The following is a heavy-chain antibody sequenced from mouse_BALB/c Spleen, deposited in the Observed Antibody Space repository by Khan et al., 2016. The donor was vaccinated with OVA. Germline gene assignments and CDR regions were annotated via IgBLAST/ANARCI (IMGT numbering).Heavy chain of an antibody. V-gene: IGHV3-2*02. CDR1: GYSITSDYA. CDR2: ISYSGNN. J-gene: IGHJ2*01. Sequence: VQLKESGPGLVKPSQSLSLTCTVTGYSITSDYAWNWIRQFPGNKLEWMGYISYSGNNNYNPSLRSRFSITRDTSKNQFFLQLNSVTTEDTATYYCARVYGGDFDYWGQGTTLTVSS. D-gene: IGHD1-1*01. CDR3: ARVYGGDFDY.